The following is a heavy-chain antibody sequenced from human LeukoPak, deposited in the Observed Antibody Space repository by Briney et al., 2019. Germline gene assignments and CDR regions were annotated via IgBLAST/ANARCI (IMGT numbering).Heavy chain of an antibody. Sequence: GGSLRLSCAASGFTFSSYSMNWVRQAPGKGLEWVSYISSSSSTIYYADSVKGRFTISRDNAKNSLYLQMNSLRAEDTAVYYCATPIVVVPAAKPRTAFDIWGQGTMVTVSS. J-gene: IGHJ3*02. CDR3: ATPIVVVPAAKPRTAFDI. CDR2: ISSSSSTI. V-gene: IGHV3-48*01. D-gene: IGHD2-2*02. CDR1: GFTFSSYS.